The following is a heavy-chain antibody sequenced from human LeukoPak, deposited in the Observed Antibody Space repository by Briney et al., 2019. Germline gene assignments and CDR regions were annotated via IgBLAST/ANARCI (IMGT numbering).Heavy chain of an antibody. V-gene: IGHV3-53*01. CDR1: GFTVSTNY. D-gene: IGHD2-2*03. CDR2: IYSGGST. J-gene: IGHJ3*02. CDR3: ADPSAFDI. Sequence: GGSLRLSCAASGFTVSTNYMSWVRQAPGKGLEWISVIYSGGSTYYADSVKGRFTFSRDNSKNTLYLQMNSLRAEDTAVYYCADPSAFDIWGQGTMVTVSS.